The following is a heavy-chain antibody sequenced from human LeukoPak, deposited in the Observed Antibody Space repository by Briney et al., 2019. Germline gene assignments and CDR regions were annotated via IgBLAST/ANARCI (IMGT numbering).Heavy chain of an antibody. V-gene: IGHV3-9*01. Sequence: GGSLRLSCAASGFTFDDYAMHWVRQAPGKGLEWVSGISWNSGSIGYADSVKGRFTISRDNAKNSLYLQMNSLRAEDTALYYCAKASKGSSWYPVDYWGQGILVTVSS. J-gene: IGHJ4*02. CDR3: AKASKGSSWYPVDY. CDR2: ISWNSGSI. CDR1: GFTFDDYA. D-gene: IGHD6-13*01.